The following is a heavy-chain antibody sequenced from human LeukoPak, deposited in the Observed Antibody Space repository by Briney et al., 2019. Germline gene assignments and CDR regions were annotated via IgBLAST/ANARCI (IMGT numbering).Heavy chain of an antibody. Sequence: PETLSLTCTVSGGSISYYHWSWIRQPPGKGLEWVGYIYYSGSTKYNPSLRSRVTISVDTSKNQFSLKLSSVTAADTAVYYCTRGGDDWYAFEIWGQGRMVTVSS. J-gene: IGHJ3*02. CDR2: IYYSGST. D-gene: IGHD3-9*01. CDR3: TRGGDDWYAFEI. V-gene: IGHV4-59*01. CDR1: GGSISYYH.